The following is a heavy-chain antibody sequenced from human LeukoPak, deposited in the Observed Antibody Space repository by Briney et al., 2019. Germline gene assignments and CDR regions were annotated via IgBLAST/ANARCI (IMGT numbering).Heavy chain of an antibody. Sequence: SVKVSCKASGGTFSSYAISRVRQAPGQGLEWMGGIIPIFGTANYAQKFQGRVTITADESTSTAYMELSSLRSEDTAVYYCARELVHYYDSSGYFDYWGQGTLVTVSS. CDR1: GGTFSSYA. V-gene: IGHV1-69*13. CDR3: ARELVHYYDSSGYFDY. CDR2: IIPIFGTA. J-gene: IGHJ4*02. D-gene: IGHD3-22*01.